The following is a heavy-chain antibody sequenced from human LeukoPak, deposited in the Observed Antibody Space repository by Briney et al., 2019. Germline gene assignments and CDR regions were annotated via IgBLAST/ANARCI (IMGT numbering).Heavy chain of an antibody. V-gene: IGHV3-23*01. CDR3: AKDKTSGTYFDY. D-gene: IGHD1-26*01. CDR2: ISGSGGST. J-gene: IGHJ4*02. Sequence: RGSLRLSCAASGFTFSSYAMSWVRQAPGKGLEWVSAISGSGGSTYYADSVKGRFTISRDNSKNTLYLQMNSLRAEDTAVYHCAKDKTSGTYFDYWGQGAPVTVSS. CDR1: GFTFSSYA.